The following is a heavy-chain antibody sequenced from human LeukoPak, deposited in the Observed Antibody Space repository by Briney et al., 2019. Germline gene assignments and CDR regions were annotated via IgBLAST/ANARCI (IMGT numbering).Heavy chain of an antibody. CDR1: GGSISSDDYY. CDR3: ARGGVGGYDYFDS. V-gene: IGHV4-30-4*01. D-gene: IGHD5-12*01. J-gene: IGHJ4*02. Sequence: PSETLSLTCTDSGGSISSDDYYWSWIRQPPGKGLEWIGHITYSGSTDYSPSLRSRVTMSVDTSKNQFSLKLNSVTAAETAMYFCARGGVGGYDYFDSWGQGTLVAVFS. CDR2: ITYSGST.